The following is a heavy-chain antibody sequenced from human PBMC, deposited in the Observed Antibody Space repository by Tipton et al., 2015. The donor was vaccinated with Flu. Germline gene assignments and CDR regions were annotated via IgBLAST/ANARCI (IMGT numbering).Heavy chain of an antibody. CDR2: INHTGGT. J-gene: IGHJ4*02. D-gene: IGHD1-14*01. V-gene: IGHV4-34*01. CDR3: ARPRTTRGGYYFDY. Sequence: TLSLTCAVFGGSFSGYNWNWIRQAPGKGLEWIGEINHTGGTYYNPSLKSRVTISVDTSKNQSSLKLSSVTAADTAVYYCARPRTTRGGYYFDYWGQGTLVTVSS. CDR1: GGSFSGYN.